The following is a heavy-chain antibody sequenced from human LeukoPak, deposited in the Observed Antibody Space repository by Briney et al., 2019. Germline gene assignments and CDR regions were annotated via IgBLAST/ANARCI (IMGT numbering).Heavy chain of an antibody. Sequence: SETLSLTCTVSGGSISSSSYYWGWIRQPPGKGLEWIGSIYYSGSPYHNPSLKSRVTISVDTSKNQFSLKLNSVTASDTAVYYCVRSTTVTTWFDYWGQGTLVTVSS. CDR3: VRSTTVTTWFDY. V-gene: IGHV4-39*01. D-gene: IGHD4-11*01. J-gene: IGHJ4*02. CDR2: IYYSGSP. CDR1: GGSISSSSYY.